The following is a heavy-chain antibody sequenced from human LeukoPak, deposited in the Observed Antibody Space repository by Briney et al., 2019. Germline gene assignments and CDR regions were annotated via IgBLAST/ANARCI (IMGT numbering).Heavy chain of an antibody. V-gene: IGHV1-2*02. D-gene: IGHD2-21*02. CDR3: ARPTYCGSNCYFNFDY. J-gene: IGHJ4*02. CDR1: GYTFATYF. Sequence: GASVKVSCKTSGYTFATYFMHWVRQAPGQGLEWMGYIKPNSGVTNYAQKFRGRVTMTWDTSISTAYIELSGLTSDDTAIYYCARPTYCGSNCYFNFDYWAREPWSPSPQ. CDR2: IKPNSGVT.